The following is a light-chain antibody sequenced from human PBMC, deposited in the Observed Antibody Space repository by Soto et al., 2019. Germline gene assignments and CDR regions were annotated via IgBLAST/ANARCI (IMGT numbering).Light chain of an antibody. Sequence: QSVLTQPPSVSGTPGQRVTLFCSGRSSNIGSHYVYWYQQLPGRAPKNLIFKSDQRPSGVPDRFYGSKSGTTASVAISGLRSEDEASYYCSSWDNDLTAWVFGGGTKVTVL. CDR3: SSWDNDLTAWV. CDR2: KSD. CDR1: SSNIGSHY. J-gene: IGLJ3*02. V-gene: IGLV1-47*01.